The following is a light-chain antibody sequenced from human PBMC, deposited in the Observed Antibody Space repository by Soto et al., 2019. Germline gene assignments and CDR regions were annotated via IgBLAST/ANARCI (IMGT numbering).Light chain of an antibody. CDR1: SSNIGSNS. V-gene: IGLV1-44*01. CDR2: NND. Sequence: QSVLTQAPSASGTPGQRVTISCSGSSSNIGSNSVNWYRQVPGTAPKLLIYNNDYRPSGVPDRFSGSKSGTSASLAISGLQSEDEADYYCAAWDDSLSGVVFGGGTKLTVL. J-gene: IGLJ2*01. CDR3: AAWDDSLSGVV.